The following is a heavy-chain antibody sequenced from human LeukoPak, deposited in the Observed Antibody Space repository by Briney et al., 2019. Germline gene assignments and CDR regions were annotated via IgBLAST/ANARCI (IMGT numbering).Heavy chain of an antibody. J-gene: IGHJ4*02. CDR3: ARLRVLATSTSGFDY. D-gene: IGHD5-12*01. V-gene: IGHV3-23*01. CDR2: ISGSGGST. CDR1: GFTFSSYA. Sequence: GGSLRLSCAASGFTFSSYAMSWVRQAPGKGLEWVSAISGSGGSTYYADSVKGRFTISRDNAKNTLYLQMDSLTTEDTAVYYCARLRVLATSTSGFDYWGQGTLVTVSS.